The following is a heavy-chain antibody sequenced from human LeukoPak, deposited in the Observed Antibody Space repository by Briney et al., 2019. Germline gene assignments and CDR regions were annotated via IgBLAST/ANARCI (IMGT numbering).Heavy chain of an antibody. J-gene: IGHJ4*02. CDR1: GFTFSSYG. D-gene: IGHD2-8*01. CDR3: ARQQSSIVLMVYTYFFDY. Sequence: GGSLRLSCAASGFTFSSYGMSWVRQAPGKGLEWVSAISSSSSYIYYADSVKGRFTISRDNAKNSLYLQMNSLRAEDTAVYYCARQQSSIVLMVYTYFFDYWGQGTLVTVSS. V-gene: IGHV3-21*01. CDR2: ISSSSSYI.